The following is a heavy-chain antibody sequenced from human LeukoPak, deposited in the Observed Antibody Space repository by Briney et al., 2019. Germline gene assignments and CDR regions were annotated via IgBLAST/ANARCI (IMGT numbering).Heavy chain of an antibody. CDR3: ARDFSAAFDI. J-gene: IGHJ3*02. Sequence: PSETLSLTCTVSGGSISSYYWSWIRQPAGKGLEWIGRIYTAGITKYNPSLKSRVTMSVDTSKNQFSLRLSSVTAADTAVYYCARDFSAAFDIWGQGTMVTVSS. V-gene: IGHV4-4*07. CDR1: GGSISSYY. D-gene: IGHD2/OR15-2a*01. CDR2: IYTAGIT.